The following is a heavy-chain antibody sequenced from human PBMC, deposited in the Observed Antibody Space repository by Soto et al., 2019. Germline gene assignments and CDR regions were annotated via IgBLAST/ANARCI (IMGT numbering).Heavy chain of an antibody. J-gene: IGHJ4*02. V-gene: IGHV1-3*01. D-gene: IGHD3-3*01. CDR2: INAGNGNT. Sequence: ASVKVSCKASGYTFTIYAMHWVGQAPGQRLEWMGWINAGNGNTKYSQKFQGRVTITRDTSASTAYMVLSSLRSEDTAVYYCARESDFWSIYFDYWGQGTLVTVSS. CDR3: ARESDFWSIYFDY. CDR1: GYTFTIYA.